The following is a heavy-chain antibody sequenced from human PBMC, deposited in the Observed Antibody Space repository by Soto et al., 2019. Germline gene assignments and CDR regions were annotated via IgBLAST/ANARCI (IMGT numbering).Heavy chain of an antibody. J-gene: IGHJ4*02. CDR3: ARDLGVWPDY. Sequence: QVQLVQSGAEVKKPGASVKVSCKASGYTFTSYAMHWVRQAPGQRLEWMGWINDGNGNTKYSQKFQGRVTITRDTSASTAYMELSSLRSEDTAVYYCARDLGVWPDYWGQGTLVTVSS. CDR1: GYTFTSYA. V-gene: IGHV1-3*01. D-gene: IGHD3-3*01. CDR2: INDGNGNT.